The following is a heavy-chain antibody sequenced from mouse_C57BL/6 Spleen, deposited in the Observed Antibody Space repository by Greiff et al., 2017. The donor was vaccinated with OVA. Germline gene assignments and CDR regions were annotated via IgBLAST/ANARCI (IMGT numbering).Heavy chain of an antibody. V-gene: IGHV1-15*01. CDR1: GYTFTDYE. CDR2: IDPETGGT. CDR3: TRLAPYAMDY. Sequence: QVQLQQSGAELVRPGASVTLSCKASGYTFTDYEMHWVKQTPVHGLEWIGAIDPETGGTAYNQKFKGKAILTADKSSSTAYMVLRSLTSEDSAVYYCTRLAPYAMDYWGQGTSVTVSS. J-gene: IGHJ4*01.